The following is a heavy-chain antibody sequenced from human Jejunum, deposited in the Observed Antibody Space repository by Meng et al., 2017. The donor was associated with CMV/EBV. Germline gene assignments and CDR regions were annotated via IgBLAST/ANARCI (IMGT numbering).Heavy chain of an antibody. D-gene: IGHD3-3*01. CDR2: INQYGGDN. CDR1: SNYL. CDR3: VRVFNYDFWDGYSDYYFDD. Sequence: SNYLMSWVRRAPGKGLEWVASINQYGGDNYYVDSVKGRFTISRDNAKNSVYLQMNSLGAEDTAVYYCVRVFNYDFWDGYSDYYFDDWGQGTLVTVSS. V-gene: IGHV3-7*01. J-gene: IGHJ4*02.